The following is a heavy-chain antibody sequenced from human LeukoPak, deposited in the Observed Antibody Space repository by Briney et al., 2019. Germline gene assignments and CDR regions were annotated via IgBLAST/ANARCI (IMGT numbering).Heavy chain of an antibody. CDR3: ARGKYSSSWYIFDP. J-gene: IGHJ5*02. CDR1: GGSLSSDNYY. Sequence: SETLSLTCTVTGGSLSSDNYYWSWLRQPPGKGLEWIGYMYNSGSTNYSPSLKSRVTMSADTSKNQLSLKLSAVTAADTAVYYCARGKYSSSWYIFDPWGQGALVTVSS. CDR2: MYNSGST. V-gene: IGHV4-61*01. D-gene: IGHD6-13*01.